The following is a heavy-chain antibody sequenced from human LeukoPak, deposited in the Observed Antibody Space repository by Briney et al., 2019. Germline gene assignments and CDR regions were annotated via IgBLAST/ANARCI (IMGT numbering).Heavy chain of an antibody. Sequence: GGSLRLSCAASGFTFSNAWMSWVRQAPGKGLEWVGRIKSKTDGGTTDYAAPVKGGFTISRDDSKNTLYLQMNSLKTEDTAVYYCVPSIAAARFDYWGQGTLVTVSS. CDR3: VPSIAAARFDY. CDR2: IKSKTDGGTT. CDR1: GFTFSNAW. D-gene: IGHD6-13*01. J-gene: IGHJ4*02. V-gene: IGHV3-15*01.